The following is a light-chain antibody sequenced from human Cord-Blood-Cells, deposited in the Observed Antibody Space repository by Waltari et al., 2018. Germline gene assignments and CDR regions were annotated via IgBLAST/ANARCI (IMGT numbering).Light chain of an antibody. CDR2: EGS. CDR3: CSYAGSSTLV. Sequence: QSALTQPASVSGSPGQSITIPCTGTSSDVGSYNLVSWYQQHPGKAPKLMIYEGSKRPSGVSNCFSGSKSGNTASLTISGLQAEDEADYYCCSYAGSSTLVFGGGTKLTVL. CDR1: SSDVGSYNL. V-gene: IGLV2-23*01. J-gene: IGLJ2*01.